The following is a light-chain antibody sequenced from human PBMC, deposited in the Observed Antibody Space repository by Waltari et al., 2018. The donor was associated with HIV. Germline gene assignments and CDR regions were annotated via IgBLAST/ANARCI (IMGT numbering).Light chain of an antibody. CDR3: VAWDDSLSGYV. Sequence: QSVLTQPPPASGPLGQRVTISCLGSSPNVGSQSVHWFQQVPGTAPKRLIVRDYQRRSGIPDRCSGSKSGASASLTISGLRSEDEADYYCVAWDDSLSGYVFGTGTKVSVL. J-gene: IGLJ1*01. V-gene: IGLV1-47*01. CDR2: RDY. CDR1: SPNVGSQS.